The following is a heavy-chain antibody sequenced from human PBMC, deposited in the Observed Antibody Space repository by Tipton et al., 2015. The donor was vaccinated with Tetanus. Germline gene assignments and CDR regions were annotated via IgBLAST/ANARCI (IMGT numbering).Heavy chain of an antibody. CDR3: ARGVSRDWNGHYFDY. D-gene: IGHD1-1*01. Sequence: TLSLTCTVSGGSISSGGYYWSWIRQHPGKGLEWIGYVYSSGSTNYNPSLERRVTISVDTSKNQFSLSLSSVIAADTAVYYCARGVSRDWNGHYFDYWGQGALVTVSS. J-gene: IGHJ4*02. CDR2: VYSSGST. V-gene: IGHV4-61*08. CDR1: GGSISSGGYY.